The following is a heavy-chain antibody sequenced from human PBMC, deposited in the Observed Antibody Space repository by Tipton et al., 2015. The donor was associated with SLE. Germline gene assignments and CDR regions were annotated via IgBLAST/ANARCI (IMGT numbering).Heavy chain of an antibody. CDR2: IYYSGST. D-gene: IGHD2-15*01. J-gene: IGHJ3*02. CDR1: GGSISSGGYY. V-gene: IGHV4-31*02. CDR3: ARDFCSGGSCRRAFDI. Sequence: LRLSCTVSGGSISSGGYYWSWIRQHPGKGLEWIGYIYYSGSTYYNPSLKSRVTISVDTSKNQFSLKLSSVTAADTAVYYCARDFCSGGSCRRAFDIWGQGTMVTVSS.